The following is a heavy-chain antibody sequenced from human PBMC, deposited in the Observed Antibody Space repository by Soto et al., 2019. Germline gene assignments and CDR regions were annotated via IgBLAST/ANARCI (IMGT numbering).Heavy chain of an antibody. J-gene: IGHJ4*02. CDR3: ARESEDLTSNFDY. CDR2: ISSTTNYI. CDR1: GFTFTRYS. V-gene: IGHV3-21*01. Sequence: GGSLRLSCAASGFTFTRYSMNWVRQAPGKGLEWVSSISSTTNYIYYADSMKGRFTVSRDNAKNSVYLEMNSLSAEDTAVYYCARESEDLTSNFDYWGQGSLVTISS.